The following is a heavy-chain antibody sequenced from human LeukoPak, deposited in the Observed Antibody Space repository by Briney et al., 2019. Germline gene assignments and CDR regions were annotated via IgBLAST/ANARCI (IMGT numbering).Heavy chain of an antibody. V-gene: IGHV3-23*01. Sequence: GGSLRLSCAASGFTFSSYSMKWVRQAPGKGLEWVSAISGSGGSTYYADSVKGRFTISRDNSKNTLYLQMNSLRAEDTAVYYCAKDEVVVAASFDYWGQGTLVTVSS. CDR2: ISGSGGST. J-gene: IGHJ4*02. CDR1: GFTFSSYS. CDR3: AKDEVVVAASFDY. D-gene: IGHD2-15*01.